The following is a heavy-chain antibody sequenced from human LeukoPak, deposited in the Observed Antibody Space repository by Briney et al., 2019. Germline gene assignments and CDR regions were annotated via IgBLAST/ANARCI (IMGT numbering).Heavy chain of an antibody. V-gene: IGHV4-30-2*01. CDR1: GGSISSGGYS. Sequence: SETLSLTCAVSGGSISSGGYSWSWIRQPPGKGLEWIGYIYHSGSTYYNPSLKSRVTISVDRSKNQFSLKLSSVTAADTAVYYCARAPTTVVYFDYWGQGTLVTVSS. CDR2: IYHSGST. D-gene: IGHD4-11*01. J-gene: IGHJ4*02. CDR3: ARAPTTVVYFDY.